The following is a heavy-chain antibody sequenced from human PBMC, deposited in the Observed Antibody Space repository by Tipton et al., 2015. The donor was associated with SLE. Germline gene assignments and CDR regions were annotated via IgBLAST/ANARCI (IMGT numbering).Heavy chain of an antibody. Sequence: LRLSCAVYGGSFSGYYGSWIRQPPGKGLEWIGEINHSGSTNYNPSLKSRVTISVDTSKNQFSLKLSSVTAADTAVYYCASRGAYRVFAYWGQGTLVTVSS. CDR2: INHSGST. CDR3: ASRGAYRVFAY. V-gene: IGHV4-34*01. J-gene: IGHJ4*02. D-gene: IGHD5-24*01. CDR1: GGSFSGYY.